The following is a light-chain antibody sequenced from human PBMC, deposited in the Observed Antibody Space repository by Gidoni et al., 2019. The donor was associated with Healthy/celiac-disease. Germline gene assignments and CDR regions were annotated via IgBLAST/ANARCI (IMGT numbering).Light chain of an antibody. CDR3: QQSYSTPLV. J-gene: IGKJ1*01. Sequence: DIQMTQSPSSLSASVGDRVTITCRASQSISSYLNWDQQKPGKAPKLLIYAASSLQSAVPSRFSGSGSGTDFTLTISSLQPEDFATYNCQQSYSTPLVFGQGTKVEIK. V-gene: IGKV1-39*01. CDR1: QSISSY. CDR2: AAS.